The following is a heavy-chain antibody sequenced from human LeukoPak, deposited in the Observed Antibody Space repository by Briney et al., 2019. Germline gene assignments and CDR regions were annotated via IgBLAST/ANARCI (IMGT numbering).Heavy chain of an antibody. CDR3: AREGSGWYLAHDAFDI. D-gene: IGHD6-19*01. Sequence: ASVKVSCKASGGTFSSYAISWVRQAPGQGLEWMGRNIPILGIANYAQKFQGRVTITADKSTSTAYMELSSLRSEDTAVYYCAREGSGWYLAHDAFDIWGQGTMVTVSS. CDR2: NIPILGIA. V-gene: IGHV1-69*04. J-gene: IGHJ3*02. CDR1: GGTFSSYA.